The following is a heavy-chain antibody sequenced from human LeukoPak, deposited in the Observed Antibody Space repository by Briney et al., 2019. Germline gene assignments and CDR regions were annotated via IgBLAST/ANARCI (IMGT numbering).Heavy chain of an antibody. CDR2: ISGSGGST. J-gene: IGHJ4*02. Sequence: GGSLRLSCAASGFTFSSYAMSWVRQAPGKGLEWVSAISGSGGSTYYADSVKGRFTISRDNSKNTLYLQMNSLRAEDTAVYYCAKDPADIVVVPAAQPQAIPNLSSIAARPADYWGQGTLVTVSS. V-gene: IGHV3-23*01. CDR3: AKDPADIVVVPAAQPQAIPNLSSIAARPADY. D-gene: IGHD2-2*01. CDR1: GFTFSSYA.